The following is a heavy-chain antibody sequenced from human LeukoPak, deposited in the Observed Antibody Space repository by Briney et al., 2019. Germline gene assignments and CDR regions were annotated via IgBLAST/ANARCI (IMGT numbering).Heavy chain of an antibody. V-gene: IGHV3-7*01. D-gene: IGHD6-6*01. Sequence: GGSLRLSCAASGFTISTYSMSWVRHAPGKGLEWVANIKQDGSAKFYVDSVKGRFTISRDNTKNSLYLQLNSLRAEDTAIYHCARVSSYSSSSGSLCDYWGQGTRVTVSS. CDR3: ARVSSYSSSSGSLCDY. CDR2: IKQDGSAK. CDR1: GFTISTYS. J-gene: IGHJ4*02.